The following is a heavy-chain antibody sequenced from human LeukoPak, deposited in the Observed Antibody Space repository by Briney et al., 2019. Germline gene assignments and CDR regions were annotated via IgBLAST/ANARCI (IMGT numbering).Heavy chain of an antibody. CDR3: ARDRQIAY. CDR1: GFTFSNYY. V-gene: IGHV3-7*01. Sequence: GGSLRLSCVASGFTFSNYYMTWVRQAPGKGLEWVAGIKPDGSQTYFMDSVKGRFTISRDNARNSLSLQMNSLRAEDTAVYYCARDRQIAYWGQGTLVTVSS. J-gene: IGHJ4*02. CDR2: IKPDGSQT.